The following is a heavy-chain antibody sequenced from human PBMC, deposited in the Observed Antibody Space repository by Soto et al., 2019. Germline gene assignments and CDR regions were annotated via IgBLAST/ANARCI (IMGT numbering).Heavy chain of an antibody. CDR3: AGSWFTMVQGVITNWFLP. CDR2: IIPIFGTA. Sequence: ASVKVSCKASGGTFSSYAISWVRQAPGQGLEWMGGIIPIFGTANYAQKFQGRVTITADESTSTAYMELSSLRSEDTAVYYCAGSWFTMVQGVITNWFLPSCQG. J-gene: IGHJ5*02. CDR1: GGTFSSYA. V-gene: IGHV1-69*13. D-gene: IGHD3-10*01.